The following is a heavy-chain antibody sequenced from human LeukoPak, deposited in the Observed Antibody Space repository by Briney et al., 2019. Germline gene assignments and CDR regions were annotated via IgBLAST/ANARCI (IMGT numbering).Heavy chain of an antibody. CDR1: GFTFSSYG. J-gene: IGHJ1*01. CDR2: ISYDGSNK. CDR3: AKIVTMIER. V-gene: IGHV3-30*18. Sequence: GGSLRLSCAASGFTFSSYGMHWVRQAPGKGLEWVAVISYDGSNKYYADSVKGRFTISRDNSKNTLYLQMNSLRAEDTAVYYCAKIVTMIERWGQGTLVTVSS. D-gene: IGHD3-22*01.